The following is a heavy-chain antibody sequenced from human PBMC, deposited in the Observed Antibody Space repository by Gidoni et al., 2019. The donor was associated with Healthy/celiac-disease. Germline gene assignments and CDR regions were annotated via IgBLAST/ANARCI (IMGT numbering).Heavy chain of an antibody. CDR3: ARGRDEIYSNYYYYGMDV. J-gene: IGHJ6*02. CDR1: GGSISSGDYY. Sequence: QVQLQESGPGLVKPSQTLSLTCTVSGGSISSGDYYWSWIRQPPGKGLEWIGYIYYSGSTYYNPSLKSRVTISVDTSKNQFSLKLSSVTAADTAVYYCARGRDEIYSNYYYYGMDVWGQGTTVTVSS. V-gene: IGHV4-30-4*01. CDR2: IYYSGST. D-gene: IGHD4-4*01.